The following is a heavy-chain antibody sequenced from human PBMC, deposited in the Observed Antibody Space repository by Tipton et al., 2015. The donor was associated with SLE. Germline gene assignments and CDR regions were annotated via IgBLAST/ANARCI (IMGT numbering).Heavy chain of an antibody. CDR1: GGSFSGYY. D-gene: IGHD2-8*01. V-gene: IGHV4-34*01. CDR2: INHSGST. J-gene: IGHJ6*02. Sequence: TLSLTCAVYGGSFSGYYWGWIRPPPGKGLEWIGEINHSGSTNYNPSLKSRVTISVDTSKNQFSLKLSSVTAADTAVYYCARPGVYGMDVWGQGTTVTVSS. CDR3: ARPGVYGMDV.